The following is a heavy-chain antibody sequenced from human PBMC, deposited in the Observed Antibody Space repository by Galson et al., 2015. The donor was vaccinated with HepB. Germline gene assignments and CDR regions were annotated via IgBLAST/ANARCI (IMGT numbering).Heavy chain of an antibody. D-gene: IGHD4-23*01. CDR1: GYTFSSHC. J-gene: IGHJ4*02. CDR3: AKEALPDYGGVTGLDY. CDR2: IWYDGSSK. V-gene: IGHV3-33*03. Sequence: SLRVSCAASGYTFSSHCMHWVRQAPGKGLEWVAVIWYDGSSKYYADYVKGRFTISRDTSKNTLYLQMSSLRADDTAVYFCAKEALPDYGGVTGLDYWGQGTLVTVSS.